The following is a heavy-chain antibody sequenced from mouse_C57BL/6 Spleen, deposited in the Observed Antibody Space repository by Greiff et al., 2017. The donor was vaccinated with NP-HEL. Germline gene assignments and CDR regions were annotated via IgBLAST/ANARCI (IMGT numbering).Heavy chain of an antibody. D-gene: IGHD2-3*01. CDR2: IDPSDSET. V-gene: IGHV1-52*01. Sequence: QVQLKQPGAELVRPGSSVKLSCKASGYTFTSYWMHWVKQRPIQGLEWIGNIDPSDSETHYNQKFKDKATLTVDKSSSTAYMQLSSLTSEDSAVYYCARSWLLRYFDVWGTGTTVTVSS. CDR3: ARSWLLRYFDV. CDR1: GYTFTSYW. J-gene: IGHJ1*03.